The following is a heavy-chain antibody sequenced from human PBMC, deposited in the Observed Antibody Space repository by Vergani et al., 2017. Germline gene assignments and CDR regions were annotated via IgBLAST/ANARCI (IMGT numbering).Heavy chain of an antibody. D-gene: IGHD3-10*01. J-gene: IGHJ6*02. CDR3: ARGMVRGVIMIMDYGVDV. CDR1: GGTFSSYA. CDR2: IIPIFGTA. Sequence: QVQLVQSGAEVKKPESSVKVSCKASGGTFSSYAISWVRQAPGQGLEWMGGIIPIFGTANYAQQSQGRVTITADESTSTAYMKLSSLRSEDTAVYYCARGMVRGVIMIMDYGVDVWDRGTTVTVSS. V-gene: IGHV1-69*12.